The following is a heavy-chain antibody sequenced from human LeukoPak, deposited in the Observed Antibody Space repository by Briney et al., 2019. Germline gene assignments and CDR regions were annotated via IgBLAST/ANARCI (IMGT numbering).Heavy chain of an antibody. D-gene: IGHD5-18*01. CDR1: GGSFSGYY. J-gene: IGHJ4*02. CDR3: ARGPEFPYRYSYRLFDY. V-gene: IGHV4-34*01. CDR2: INHSGST. Sequence: SETLSLTCAVYGGSFSGYYWSWIRQPPGKGLEWMGEINHSGSTNYNPSLKSRVTISVDTSKNQFSLKLSSVTAADTAVYYCARGPEFPYRYSYRLFDYWGQGTLVTVSS.